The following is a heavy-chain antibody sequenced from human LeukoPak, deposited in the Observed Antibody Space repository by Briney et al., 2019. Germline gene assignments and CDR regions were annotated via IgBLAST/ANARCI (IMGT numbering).Heavy chain of an antibody. J-gene: IGHJ5*02. CDR1: GFTFSSYA. CDR2: ISGSGGST. Sequence: GGSLRLSCAASGFTFSSYAMSWVRQAPGKGLEWVSAISGSGGSTYYADSVKGRFTISRGNSKNTLYLQMNSLRAEDTAVYYCAQGGIAAAGTFRFDPWGQGTLVTVSS. D-gene: IGHD6-13*01. V-gene: IGHV3-23*01. CDR3: AQGGIAAAGTFRFDP.